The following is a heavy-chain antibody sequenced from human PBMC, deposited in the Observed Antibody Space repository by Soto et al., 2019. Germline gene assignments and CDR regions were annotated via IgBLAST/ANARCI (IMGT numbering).Heavy chain of an antibody. J-gene: IGHJ6*02. D-gene: IGHD6-13*01. CDR3: ARIAAAQYYYYYYGMDV. Sequence: QVQLQESGPGLVKPSETLSLTCTVSGGSVSSGSYYWSWIRQPPGKGLEWIGYIYYSGSTNYNPSLKCRVTISVDTSKNQFSLKLSSVTAADTAVYYCARIAAAQYYYYYYGMDVWGQGTTVTVSS. CDR1: GGSVSSGSYY. V-gene: IGHV4-61*01. CDR2: IYYSGST.